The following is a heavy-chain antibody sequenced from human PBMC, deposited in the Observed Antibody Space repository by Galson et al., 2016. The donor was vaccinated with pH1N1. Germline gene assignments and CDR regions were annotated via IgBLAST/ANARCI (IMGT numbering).Heavy chain of an antibody. CDR2: IHYSGTT. J-gene: IGHJ4*02. D-gene: IGHD1-26*01. V-gene: IGHV4-39*07. CDR3: ARAGGSLYDFDY. Sequence: ETLSLTCSVSGGSISSETYYWGWTRQPPGKGLEWIGGIHYSGTTYHNPSLKSRVTLSVDTSKNQLSLKVTSVTAADTAVYCCARAGGSLYDFDYWGQGSLVTVTS. CDR1: GGSISSETYY.